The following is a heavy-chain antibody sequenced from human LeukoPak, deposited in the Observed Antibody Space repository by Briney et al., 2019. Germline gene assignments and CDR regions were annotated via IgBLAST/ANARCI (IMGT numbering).Heavy chain of an antibody. D-gene: IGHD2-15*01. J-gene: IGHJ6*03. V-gene: IGHV3-7*01. CDR3: AREGSDYYYYMDV. CDR2: IKQDGSEK. Sequence: PGGSLRLSCAASGFSFSNYGMHWVRQAPGKGLEWVANIKQDGSEKYYVDSVKGRFTISRDNAKNSLYLQLNSLRAEDTAVYYCAREGSDYYYYMDVWGKGTTVTVSS. CDR1: GFSFSNYG.